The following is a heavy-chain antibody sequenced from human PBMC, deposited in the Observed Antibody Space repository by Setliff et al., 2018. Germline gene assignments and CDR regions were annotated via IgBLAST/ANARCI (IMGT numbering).Heavy chain of an antibody. CDR1: GASISSGHY. CDR2: IYHKGRT. CDR3: ARDRYSSGWYQDY. D-gene: IGHD6-19*01. J-gene: IGHJ4*02. Sequence: SETLSLTCDVSGASISSGHYWGWIRQPPGKGLEWIATIYHKGRTYFNPSLQSRATMSLDRSKNQFSLKLSSVTAADTAVYYCARDRYSSGWYQDYWGQGTLVTVSS. V-gene: IGHV4-38-2*02.